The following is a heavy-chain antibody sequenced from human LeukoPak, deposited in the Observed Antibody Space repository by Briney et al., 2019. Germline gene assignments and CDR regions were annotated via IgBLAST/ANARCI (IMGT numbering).Heavy chain of an antibody. CDR2: ISAYNGNT. J-gene: IGHJ4*02. CDR3: ARSAYCGGDCGPDY. V-gene: IGHV1-18*01. D-gene: IGHD2-21*02. Sequence: ASVKVSCKASGYTFTSYGISWVRQAPGQGLEWMGWISAYNGNTNYAQKLQGRVTITTDTSTSTAYMELRSLRSDDTAVYYCARSAYCGGDCGPDYWGQGTLVTVSS. CDR1: GYTFTSYG.